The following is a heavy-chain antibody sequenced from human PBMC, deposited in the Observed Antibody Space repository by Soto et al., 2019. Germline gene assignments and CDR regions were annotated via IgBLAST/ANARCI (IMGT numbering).Heavy chain of an antibody. D-gene: IGHD2-2*01. CDR3: AKGRGYCSSTSCYVGSDY. V-gene: IGHV3-23*01. Sequence: EVQLLESGGGLVQPGGSLRLSCAASGFTFSSYAMSWVRQAPGKGLGWVSAISGSGGSTYYAESVKGRFTISRDNSKDTLYLQLNSLRAEDTAVYYCAKGRGYCSSTSCYVGSDYWGQGTLVTVSS. CDR1: GFTFSSYA. CDR2: ISGSGGST. J-gene: IGHJ4*02.